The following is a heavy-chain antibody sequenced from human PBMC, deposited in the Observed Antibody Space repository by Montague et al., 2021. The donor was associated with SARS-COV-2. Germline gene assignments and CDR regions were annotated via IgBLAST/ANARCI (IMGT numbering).Heavy chain of an antibody. CDR2: SYYSGTT. D-gene: IGHD3-10*01. CDR3: ARGSYGSGSYHAFDI. V-gene: IGHV4-39*01. J-gene: IGHJ3*02. Sequence: SDTLSLTRTVSGDSFNSPKYYCAWIRQPPGKGLEWIGSSYYSGTTYDNPSLRSQVTISVDTSKTQFSLKMNPVTAADTAVYYCARGSYGSGSYHAFDIWSQGTVVAVSS. CDR1: GDSFNSPKYY.